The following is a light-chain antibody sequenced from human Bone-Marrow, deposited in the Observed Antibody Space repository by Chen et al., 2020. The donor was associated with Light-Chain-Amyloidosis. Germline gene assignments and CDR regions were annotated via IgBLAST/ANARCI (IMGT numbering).Light chain of an antibody. J-gene: IGLJ1*01. CDR2: EVT. CDR1: SSDVGGDNH. V-gene: IGLV2-14*01. Sequence: QSALPKPASVSGSPGQTSTISCTGTSSDVGGDNHVSWYQQHPDKAPKLMIYEVTNRPSWVPDRFSGSKSDNTASLTISGLQTEDEADYFCSSYTITNTLVFGSGTRVTVL. CDR3: SSYTITNTLV.